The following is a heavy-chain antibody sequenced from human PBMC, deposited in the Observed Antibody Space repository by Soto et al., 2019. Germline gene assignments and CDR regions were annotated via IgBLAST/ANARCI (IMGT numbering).Heavy chain of an antibody. V-gene: IGHV4-34*01. Sequence: PSETLSLTCAVYGGSFSGYYWSWIRQPPGKGLEWIGEINHSGSTNYNPSLKSRVTISVDTSKNQFSLKLSSVTAADTAVYYCASLRYDFWSGYYTNYYYYGMDVWGQGTTVTVSS. J-gene: IGHJ6*02. CDR1: GGSFSGYY. CDR3: ASLRYDFWSGYYTNYYYYGMDV. CDR2: INHSGST. D-gene: IGHD3-3*01.